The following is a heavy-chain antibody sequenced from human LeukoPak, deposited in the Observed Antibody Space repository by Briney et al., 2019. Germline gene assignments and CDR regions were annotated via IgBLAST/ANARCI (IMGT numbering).Heavy chain of an antibody. CDR1: LVTPSTYS. CDR3: AGDSRGGVLIS. Sequence: GGSLRLSPAASLVTPSTYSMNCVPHAPGKGREWVSSISSSSSYIYSADSVRGRFTIYRDNAKNSLYLQMNSLRAEDTAVYYCAGDSRGGVLISWGQGTLVTVSS. CDR2: ISSSSSYI. J-gene: IGHJ4*02. D-gene: IGHD2-8*01. V-gene: IGHV3-21*01.